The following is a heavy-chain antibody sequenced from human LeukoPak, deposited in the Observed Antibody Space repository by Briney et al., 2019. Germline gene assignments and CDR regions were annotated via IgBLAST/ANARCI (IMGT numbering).Heavy chain of an antibody. CDR1: GFTFSSYD. J-gene: IGHJ5*02. V-gene: IGHV3-13*01. CDR3: ARDPGGGGFDP. CDR2: IGTAGDT. Sequence: GGSLRLSCAASGFTFSSYDMHWVRQATGKGLEWVSAIGTAGDTYYPGSVKGRFTISRENAKNSLYLQMNSLRAGDTAVYYCARDPGGGGFDPWGQGTLVTVSS.